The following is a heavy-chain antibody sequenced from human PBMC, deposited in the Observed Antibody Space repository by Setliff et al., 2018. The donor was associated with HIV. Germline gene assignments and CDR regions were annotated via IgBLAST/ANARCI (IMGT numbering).Heavy chain of an antibody. V-gene: IGHV4-4*09. D-gene: IGHD1-7*01. CDR1: GDSIGNYS. J-gene: IGHJ5*01. CDR2: IYGSGST. CDR3: AKRAVRDGTVTSSNWFES. Sequence: PSETLSLTCAVSGDSIGNYSWHWLRQPPGKGLEWIGYIYGSGSTGYNPSLTSRVTMSTDTPNNRFALKLTSVTAADTAVYYCAKRAVRDGTVTSSNWFESWGQGTLVTVSS.